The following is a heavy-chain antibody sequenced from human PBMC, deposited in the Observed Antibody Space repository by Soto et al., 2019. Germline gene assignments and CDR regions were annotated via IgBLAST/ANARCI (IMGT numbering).Heavy chain of an antibody. CDR2: IIPILGIA. D-gene: IGHD3-9*01. CDR1: GGTFSSYT. CDR3: AVRDIFYCDAFDI. V-gene: IGHV1-69*02. J-gene: IGHJ3*02. Sequence: QVQLVQSGAEVKKPGSSVKVYCKASGGTFSSYTISWVRQSPGQGLEWMGRIIPILGIANYAQKFQGRVTITADKSTSTGYMELSSLRSEDTAVYYCAVRDIFYCDAFDIWGQGKMVTGSS.